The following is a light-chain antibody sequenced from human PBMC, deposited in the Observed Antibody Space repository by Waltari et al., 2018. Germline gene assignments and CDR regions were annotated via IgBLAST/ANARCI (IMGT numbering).Light chain of an antibody. J-gene: IGLJ3*02. Sequence: QSVLTPPPSASGPPGHISTTCCSGSSRNVGSNIVNCYQPLPGAAPKLLIYGNNKRPSGISERFSGSKSGTSASLAISGLQSEDEADYFCAAWEYRLNGWVFGGGTKLTVL. CDR1: SRNVGSNI. V-gene: IGLV1-44*01. CDR2: GNN. CDR3: AAWEYRLNGWV.